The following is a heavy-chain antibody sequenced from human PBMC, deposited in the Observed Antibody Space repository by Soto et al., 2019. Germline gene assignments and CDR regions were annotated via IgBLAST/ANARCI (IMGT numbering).Heavy chain of an antibody. J-gene: IGHJ5*02. Sequence: PGGSLRLSCAASGFTFSSYVMSWVRQAPGKGLEWVSAISGSGGSTYYADSVKGRFTISRDNSKNTLYLQMNSLRAEDTAVYYCAKDLRFLEWLPPGGHWFDPWGQGTLVTVSS. D-gene: IGHD3-3*01. CDR1: GFTFSSYV. V-gene: IGHV3-23*01. CDR2: ISGSGGST. CDR3: AKDLRFLEWLPPGGHWFDP.